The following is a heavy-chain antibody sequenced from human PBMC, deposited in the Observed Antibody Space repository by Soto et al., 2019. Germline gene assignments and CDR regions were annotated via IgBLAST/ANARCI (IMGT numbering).Heavy chain of an antibody. Sequence: EVQLLESGGGLVQPGGSLRLSCAASGFTFSSYAMSWVRQAPGKGLEWVSVISGSGGSTYYADSVKGRFTISRDNSKNKLYVQMNSLRAEDTAVYYCAKASFASRDGYNWGGYFDYWGQGTLVTVSS. CDR2: ISGSGGST. CDR3: AKASFASRDGYNWGGYFDY. J-gene: IGHJ4*02. D-gene: IGHD5-12*01. V-gene: IGHV3-23*01. CDR1: GFTFSSYA.